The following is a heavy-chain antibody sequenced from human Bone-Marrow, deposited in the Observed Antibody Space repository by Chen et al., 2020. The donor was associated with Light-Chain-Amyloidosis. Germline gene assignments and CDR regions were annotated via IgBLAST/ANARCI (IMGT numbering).Heavy chain of an antibody. CDR3: ARRPGHIVVVTEGAFDI. Sequence: QVQLQESGPGLVKPSQTLSLTCTVSGGSISSGGYYWSWIRQHPGKGLEWIGYIYYSGSTYYNPSLKSLVTISVDTSKNQFSLKLSSVTAADTAVYYCARRPGHIVVVTEGAFDIWGQGTMVTVSS. V-gene: IGHV4-31*01. J-gene: IGHJ3*02. CDR2: IYYSGST. CDR1: GGSISSGGYY. D-gene: IGHD2-21*02.